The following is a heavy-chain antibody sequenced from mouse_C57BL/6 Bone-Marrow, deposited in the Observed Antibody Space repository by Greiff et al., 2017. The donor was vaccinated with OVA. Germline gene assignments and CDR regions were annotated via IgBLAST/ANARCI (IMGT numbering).Heavy chain of an antibody. V-gene: IGHV1-85*01. CDR2: IYPRDGST. CDR1: GYTFTSYD. Sequence: VQLQQSGPELVKPGASVKLSCKASGYTFTSYDINWVKQRPGQGLEWIGWIYPRDGSTKYNEKFKGKATLTVDTFSSTAYMDLHSLTSEDSAVYFCAREGGYGYDEGFAYWGQGTLVTVSA. J-gene: IGHJ3*01. D-gene: IGHD2-2*01. CDR3: AREGGYGYDEGFAY.